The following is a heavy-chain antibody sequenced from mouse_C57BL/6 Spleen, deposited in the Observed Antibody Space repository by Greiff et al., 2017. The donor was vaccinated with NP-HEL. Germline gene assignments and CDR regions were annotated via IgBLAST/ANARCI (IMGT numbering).Heavy chain of an antibody. CDR3: TTGDYYGSSYFDY. Sequence: EVQLQQSGAELVRPGASVKLSCTASGFNIKDYYMHWVKQRPEQGLEWIGRIDPEDGDTEYAPKFQGKATMTADTSSNTAYLQLSSLTSDDTAVYYCTTGDYYGSSYFDYWGQGTTLTVSS. V-gene: IGHV14-1*01. J-gene: IGHJ2*01. CDR1: GFNIKDYY. D-gene: IGHD1-1*01. CDR2: IDPEDGDT.